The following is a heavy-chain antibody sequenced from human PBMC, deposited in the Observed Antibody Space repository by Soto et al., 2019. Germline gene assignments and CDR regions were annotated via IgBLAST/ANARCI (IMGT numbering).Heavy chain of an antibody. Sequence: SVKVSCKASGGTFSSYAISWVRQAPGQGLEWMGGIIPIFGTANYAQKFQGRVTITADESTSTAYMELSSLRSEDTAVYYCANDYGGNHAPNGFDPWGQGTLVTVAA. D-gene: IGHD4-17*01. J-gene: IGHJ5*02. CDR3: ANDYGGNHAPNGFDP. CDR2: IIPIFGTA. CDR1: GGTFSSYA. V-gene: IGHV1-69*13.